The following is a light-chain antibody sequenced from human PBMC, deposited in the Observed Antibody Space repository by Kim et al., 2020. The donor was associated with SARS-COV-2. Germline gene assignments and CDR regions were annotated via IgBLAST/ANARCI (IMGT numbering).Light chain of an antibody. V-gene: IGKV1-33*01. Sequence: ASVGDRVTITCRASQDISNYLTWYQQKPGKAPKSLIYDASNLETGVPSRFSGSGSGTDFTFTISSLQPEDIATYYCQQYDNLPSTFGQGTRLEIK. CDR1: QDISNY. CDR2: DAS. J-gene: IGKJ5*01. CDR3: QQYDNLPST.